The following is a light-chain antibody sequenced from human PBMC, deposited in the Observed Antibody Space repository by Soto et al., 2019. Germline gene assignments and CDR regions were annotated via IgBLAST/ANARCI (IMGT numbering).Light chain of an antibody. J-gene: IGKJ3*01. CDR3: QQLNRYPPS. V-gene: IGKV1-9*01. Sequence: IQLTQSPASLSASVGDRVTITCRASQGVSSYLAWYQQKPGKAPKLLIYAASTLQSGVPSRFSGSGFGTDFTLTISSLQPEDLGTYYCQQLNRYPPSFGPGTKVDIK. CDR1: QGVSSY. CDR2: AAS.